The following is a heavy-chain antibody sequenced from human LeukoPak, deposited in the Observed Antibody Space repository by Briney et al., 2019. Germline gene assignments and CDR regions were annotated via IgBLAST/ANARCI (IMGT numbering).Heavy chain of an antibody. Sequence: PGGSLRLSCAASGFTFSSFAMHWVRQAPGKGLEWVAVISYDGSNKYYADSVKGRFTISRENAKNSLYLQVNSLRAGDTAVYYCARAGYSSTWYSRYFDLWGRGTLVTVSS. CDR1: GFTFSSFA. D-gene: IGHD6-13*01. CDR3: ARAGYSSTWYSRYFDL. J-gene: IGHJ2*01. CDR2: ISYDGSNK. V-gene: IGHV3-30*14.